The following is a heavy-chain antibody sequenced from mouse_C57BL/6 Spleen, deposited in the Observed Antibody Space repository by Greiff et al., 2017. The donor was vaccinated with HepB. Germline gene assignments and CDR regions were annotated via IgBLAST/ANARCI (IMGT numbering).Heavy chain of an antibody. CDR3: ARWYYGSSYYFDY. CDR2: INPSSGYT. J-gene: IGHJ2*01. CDR1: GYTFTSYW. V-gene: IGHV1-7*01. Sequence: QVHVKQSGAELAKPGASVKLSCKASGYTFTSYWMHWVKQRPGQGLEWIGYINPSSGYTKYNQKFKDKATLTADKSSSTAYMQLSSLTYEDSAVYYCARWYYGSSYYFDYWGQGTTLTVSS. D-gene: IGHD1-1*01.